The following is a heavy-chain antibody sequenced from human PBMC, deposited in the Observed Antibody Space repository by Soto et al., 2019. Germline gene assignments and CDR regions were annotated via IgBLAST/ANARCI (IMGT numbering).Heavy chain of an antibody. J-gene: IGHJ4*02. Sequence: QVQLVQSGAEVKKPGASVKVSCKASGYTFTSYGISWVRQAPGQGLEWMGWISAYNGNTNYAQKLQGRVTMTTDTSMSTAYMELRSLRSDDTAVYYCARISLGYCSGGSCYSGFDYWGQGTLVTVSS. V-gene: IGHV1-18*01. CDR3: ARISLGYCSGGSCYSGFDY. CDR2: ISAYNGNT. D-gene: IGHD2-15*01. CDR1: GYTFTSYG.